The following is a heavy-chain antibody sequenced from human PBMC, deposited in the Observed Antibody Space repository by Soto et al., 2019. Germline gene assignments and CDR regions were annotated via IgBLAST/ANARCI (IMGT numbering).Heavy chain of an antibody. CDR1: GFTFSSYD. CDR3: ARVSDYDSSGFSHWYFDL. J-gene: IGHJ2*01. CDR2: IGTAGDT. V-gene: IGHV3-13*01. D-gene: IGHD3-22*01. Sequence: EVQLVESGGGLVQPGGSLRLSCAASGFTFSSYDMHWVRQATGKGLEWVSAIGTAGDTYYPGSVKGRFTISRENAKNSLYLQMNSLRDGDTAVYYCARVSDYDSSGFSHWYFDLWGRGTLVTVSS.